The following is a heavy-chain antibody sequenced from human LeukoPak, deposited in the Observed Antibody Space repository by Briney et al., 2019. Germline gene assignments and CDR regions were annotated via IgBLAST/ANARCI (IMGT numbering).Heavy chain of an antibody. J-gene: IGHJ4*02. CDR2: IYHSGST. V-gene: IGHV4-31*03. Sequence: PSETLSLTCTVSGGSISSGGYYWSWIRQHPGKGLEWIGEIYHSGSTNYNLSLKSRVTISVDKTKNQFSLKLTSVTAADTAFYYCASLDGSGSYWGQGTLVTVSS. D-gene: IGHD3-10*01. CDR1: GGSISSGGYY. CDR3: ASLDGSGSY.